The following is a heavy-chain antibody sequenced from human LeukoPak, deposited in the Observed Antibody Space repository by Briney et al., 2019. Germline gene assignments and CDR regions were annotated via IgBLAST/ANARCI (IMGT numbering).Heavy chain of an antibody. Sequence: GGSLRLSCAASGFTFSSYAMSWVRQAPGKGLEWISAISGSSSGTYYADSVKGRCTISRDNSKNTLYLQLNSLRVEDTAVYYCAKGLEVGGAKGADYWGQGTLVTVSS. CDR1: GFTFSSYA. J-gene: IGHJ4*02. CDR2: ISGSSSGT. D-gene: IGHD1-26*01. V-gene: IGHV3-23*01. CDR3: AKGLEVGGAKGADY.